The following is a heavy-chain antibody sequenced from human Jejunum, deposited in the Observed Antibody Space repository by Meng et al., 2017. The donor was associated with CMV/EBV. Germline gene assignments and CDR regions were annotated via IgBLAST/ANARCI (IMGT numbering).Heavy chain of an antibody. D-gene: IGHD6-6*01. CDR2: ISAYNGNT. CDR1: GYTFPSYG. J-gene: IGHJ4*02. V-gene: IGHV1-18*01. CDR3: ARGRVTYSSSSALGY. Sequence: GYTFPSYGISWVRQAPGQGLEWMGWISAYNGNTNYAQKLQGRVTMTTDTSTSTAYMELRSLRSDDTAVYYCARGRVTYSSSSALGYWGQGTLVTVSS.